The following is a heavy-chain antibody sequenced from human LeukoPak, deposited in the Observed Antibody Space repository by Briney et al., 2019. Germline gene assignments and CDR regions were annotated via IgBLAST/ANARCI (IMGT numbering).Heavy chain of an antibody. D-gene: IGHD2-2*01. Sequence: GGSLRLSCTASGFTFGAYAMTWVRQAPGKGLGWVSFIRSRTYGGTTEYAASVKGRFTISRDDSKGIAYLQMNSLKTEDTAVYYCARDQYAGYDPYYFDYWGQGTLVTVSS. J-gene: IGHJ4*02. CDR3: ARDQYAGYDPYYFDY. CDR2: IRSRTYGGTT. V-gene: IGHV3-49*04. CDR1: GFTFGAYA.